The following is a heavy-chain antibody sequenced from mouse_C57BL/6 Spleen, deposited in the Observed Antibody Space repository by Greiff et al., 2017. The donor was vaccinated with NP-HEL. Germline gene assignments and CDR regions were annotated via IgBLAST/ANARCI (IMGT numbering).Heavy chain of an antibody. Sequence: EVMLVESGGDLVKPGGSLKLSCAASGFTFSSSGMSWVRQTPDKRLEWVATISSGGSYTYYPDSVKGRFTISSNNAKNNLNLQRSSLRSENTAIYYGARQGNYDGKVSFDYWGQGTTLTVSS. CDR1: GFTFSSSG. D-gene: IGHD2-4*01. V-gene: IGHV5-6*01. CDR3: ARQGNYDGKVSFDY. CDR2: ISSGGSYT. J-gene: IGHJ2*01.